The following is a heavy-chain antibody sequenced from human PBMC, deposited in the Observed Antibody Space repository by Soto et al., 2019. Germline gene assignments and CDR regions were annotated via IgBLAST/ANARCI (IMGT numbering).Heavy chain of an antibody. CDR1: GFTFSDSW. J-gene: IGHJ4*02. CDR2: INSDGSRT. Sequence: EVQLVESGGGLVQPGGSLRLSCVVSGFTFSDSWMYWVRQVPGEGLVWVSFINSDGSRTNYADSMKGRFTISRDNAKNTLYLQMNSLRAEDTAMYYCGKSRWSGSSLIDYWGQGTLVTVSS. CDR3: GKSRWSGSSLIDY. V-gene: IGHV3-74*01. D-gene: IGHD3-3*01.